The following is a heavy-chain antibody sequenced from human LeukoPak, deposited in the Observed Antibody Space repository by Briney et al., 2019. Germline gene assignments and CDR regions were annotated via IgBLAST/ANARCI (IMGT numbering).Heavy chain of an antibody. CDR2: IYRSGST. D-gene: IGHD6-13*01. V-gene: IGHV4-4*02. CDR3: ARDVLAAPGTFDY. CDR1: GGSISSSNW. J-gene: IGHJ4*02. Sequence: LSETLSLTCAVSGGSISSSNWWSWVRQPPGKGLEWIGEIYRSGSTNYNPSLKSRVTISLDTSKNQFSLKLSSVTAADTAVYYCARDVLAAPGTFDYWGQGALVTVSS.